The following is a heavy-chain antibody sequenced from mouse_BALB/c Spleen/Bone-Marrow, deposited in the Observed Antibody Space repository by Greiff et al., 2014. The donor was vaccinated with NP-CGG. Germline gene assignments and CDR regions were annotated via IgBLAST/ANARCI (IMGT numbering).Heavy chain of an antibody. CDR3: ARVYLWYFDV. D-gene: IGHD2-3*01. CDR1: GFSLTSYG. CDR2: IWAGGST. J-gene: IGHJ1*01. Sequence: LQESGPGLVAPSQSLSITCTVSGFSLTSYGVHWVRQPPGKGLEWLGVIWAGGSTNYNSALMSRLSISKDNSKSQFFLKMNSLQTDDTAMYYCARVYLWYFDVWGAGTTVTVSS. V-gene: IGHV2-9*02.